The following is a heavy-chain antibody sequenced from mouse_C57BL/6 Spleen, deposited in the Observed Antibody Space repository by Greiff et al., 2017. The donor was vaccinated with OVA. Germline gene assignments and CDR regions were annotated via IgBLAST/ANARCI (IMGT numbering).Heavy chain of an antibody. J-gene: IGHJ1*03. CDR1: GYSITSGYD. Sequence: EVKLQQSGPGMVKPSQSLSLTCTVTGYSITSGYDWHWIRHFPGNKLEWMGYIRYSGSTNYNPSLKSRISITHDTSKNHFFLKLNSVTTEDTATYYCAREGGFRGYFDVWGTGTTVTVSS. V-gene: IGHV3-1*01. CDR3: AREGGFRGYFDV. CDR2: IRYSGST. D-gene: IGHD1-2*01.